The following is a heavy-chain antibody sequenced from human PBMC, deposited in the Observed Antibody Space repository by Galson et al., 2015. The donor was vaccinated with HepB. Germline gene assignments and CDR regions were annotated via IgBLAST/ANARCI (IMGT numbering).Heavy chain of an antibody. Sequence: SLRLSCAASGFSFSSYTMNWIRQTPGKGLEWVSWVSSSGSSMDSADSVKGRFTISRDNAKNALYLQMNNLRDEDTAVYYCAKGHGSGSWLVAYWGQGTLVTVSS. CDR2: VSSSGSSM. V-gene: IGHV3-48*02. J-gene: IGHJ4*02. CDR3: AKGHGSGSWLVAY. CDR1: GFSFSSYT. D-gene: IGHD6-13*01.